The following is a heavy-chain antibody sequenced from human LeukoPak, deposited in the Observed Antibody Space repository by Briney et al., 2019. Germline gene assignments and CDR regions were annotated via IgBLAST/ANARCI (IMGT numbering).Heavy chain of an antibody. CDR2: IYYSGST. D-gene: IGHD5-18*01. J-gene: IGHJ5*02. CDR1: GGSISSGDYY. CDR3: ARAPGYSYGRFDP. Sequence: SETLSLTXTVSGGSISSGDYYWSWVRQPPGKGLEWIGYIYYSGSTHYNPSLKSRVTISVDTSKNQFSLKLKSVTAADTAVYYCARAPGYSYGRFDPWGQGTLVTVSS. V-gene: IGHV4-30-4*08.